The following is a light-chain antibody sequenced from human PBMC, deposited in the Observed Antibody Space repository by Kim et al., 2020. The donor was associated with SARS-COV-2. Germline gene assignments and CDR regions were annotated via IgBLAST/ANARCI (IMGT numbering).Light chain of an antibody. CDR2: EDD. V-gene: IGLV6-57*03. CDR1: SGSIDDNY. CDR3: QSYNRDNVL. Sequence: GKTVTIAGTRSSGSIDDNYVQWYQQRPGGGPTTVIYEDDQRPSGVSDRFSGSIDNSANSASLTISGLRTEDEADYYCQSYNRDNVLFGGGTQLTVL. J-gene: IGLJ2*01.